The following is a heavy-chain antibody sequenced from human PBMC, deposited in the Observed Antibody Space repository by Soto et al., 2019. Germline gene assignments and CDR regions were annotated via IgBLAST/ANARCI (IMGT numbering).Heavy chain of an antibody. D-gene: IGHD2-15*01. Sequence: GGSLRLSCAASACTFSSYSMNWVRQASGKGLEWVSSITISSRDTYYADSWKGRFTISRGKDKNSLYLQMNSLRAAATAVYYCAGDFAYGGRLDYWGQGTLVTVSS. CDR3: AGDFAYGGRLDY. CDR1: ACTFSSYS. CDR2: ITISSRDT. V-gene: IGHV3-21*01. J-gene: IGHJ4*02.